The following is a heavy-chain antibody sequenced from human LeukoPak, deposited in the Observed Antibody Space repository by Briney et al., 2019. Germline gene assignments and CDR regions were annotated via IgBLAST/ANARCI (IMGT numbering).Heavy chain of an antibody. Sequence: GASVKVSCKASGYTFTGYYMHWVRQAPGQGLEWMGWINPNSGGTNYAQKFQGRVTMTRDTSISTAYMELSRLRSDDTAVYYCARGPYYDFWSGHQNNWFDPWGQGTLVTVSS. CDR3: ARGPYYDFWSGHQNNWFDP. V-gene: IGHV1-2*02. J-gene: IGHJ5*02. D-gene: IGHD3-3*01. CDR2: INPNSGGT. CDR1: GYTFTGYY.